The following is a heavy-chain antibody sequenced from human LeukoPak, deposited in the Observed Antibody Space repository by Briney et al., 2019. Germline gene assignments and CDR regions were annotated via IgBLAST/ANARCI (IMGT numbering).Heavy chain of an antibody. V-gene: IGHV4-59*01. CDR2: IYYSGST. J-gene: IGHJ4*02. CDR3: ARGGDSSGWYRDY. CDR1: GGSISSYY. Sequence: SETLSLTCTVSGGSISSYYWSWIRQPPGKGLEWIGYIYYSGSTNYNPSLKSRVTISVDTSKNQFSLKLSSVTAADTAVYYCARGGDSSGWYRDYWGQGTLVTVSS. D-gene: IGHD6-19*01.